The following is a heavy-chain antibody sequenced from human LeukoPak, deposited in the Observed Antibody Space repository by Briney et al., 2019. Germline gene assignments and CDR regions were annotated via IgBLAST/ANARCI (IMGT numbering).Heavy chain of an antibody. CDR2: IYTSGST. J-gene: IGHJ6*02. Sequence: SETLSLTCTVSGGSISSYYWSWIRQPAGKGLEWIGRIYTSGSTNYNPSLKSRVTMSVDTSKNQFSLKLSSVTAADTAVYYCARVVPAAIYYYYYYGMDVWGQGTTVTVSS. D-gene: IGHD2-2*02. CDR3: ARVVPAAIYYYYYYGMDV. V-gene: IGHV4-4*07. CDR1: GGSISSYY.